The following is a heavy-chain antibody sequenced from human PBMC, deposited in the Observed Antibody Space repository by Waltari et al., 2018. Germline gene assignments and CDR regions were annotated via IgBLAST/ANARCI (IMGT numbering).Heavy chain of an antibody. CDR1: GYTFTGYY. V-gene: IGHV1-2*02. CDR3: ARDLASSSYYFDC. J-gene: IGHJ4*02. D-gene: IGHD1-26*01. CDR2: INPNSGGT. Sequence: QVQLVQSGAEVKKPGASVKVSCKASGYTFTGYYMHWVRQAPGQGLEWMGWINPNSGGTNYAQTFQGRVTMTRDTSISTAYIELSRLISDDTAVYYCARDLASSSYYFDCWGQGTLVTVSS.